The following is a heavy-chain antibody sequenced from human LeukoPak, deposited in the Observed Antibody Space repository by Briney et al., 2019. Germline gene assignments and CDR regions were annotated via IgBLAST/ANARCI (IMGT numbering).Heavy chain of an antibody. D-gene: IGHD2-15*01. J-gene: IGHJ4*02. CDR1: SGSFSGYY. CDR2: INHSGST. CDR3: APRVAASLSGGYFDY. Sequence: PSETLSLTCAVYSGSFSGYYWSWIRQPPGKGLEWIGEINHSGSTNYNPSLKSRVTISVDTSKNQFFLKLSSVTAADTAVYYCAPRVAASLSGGYFDYWGQGTLVTVSS. V-gene: IGHV4-34*01.